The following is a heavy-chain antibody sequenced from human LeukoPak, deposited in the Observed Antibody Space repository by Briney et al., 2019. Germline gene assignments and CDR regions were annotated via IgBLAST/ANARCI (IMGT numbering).Heavy chain of an antibody. J-gene: IGHJ6*03. V-gene: IGHV4-59*01. CDR3: AGDRGYDFWSGSHYYYYYMDV. Sequence: PSETLSLTCTVSGGSISSYYWSWIRQPPGKGLEWIGYIYYSGSTNYNPSLKSRVTISVDTSKNQFSLKLSSVTAADTAVYYCAGDRGYDFWSGSHYYYYYMDVWGKGTTVTVSS. CDR1: GGSISSYY. CDR2: IYYSGST. D-gene: IGHD3-3*01.